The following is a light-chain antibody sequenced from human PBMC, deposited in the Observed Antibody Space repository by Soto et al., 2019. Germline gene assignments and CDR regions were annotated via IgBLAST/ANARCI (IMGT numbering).Light chain of an antibody. CDR2: EVT. V-gene: IGLV2-14*01. Sequence: QSVLTQPASVSGSPRQSITISCNGTNRDVGGFNYVSWYQQHPDKAPKLIIFEVTDRPSGVSNRFSGSKSGNTASLTISGLQSGDDAEYYCCSYTSRSTLVFGGGTKFTVL. CDR1: NRDVGGFNY. CDR3: CSYTSRSTLV. J-gene: IGLJ2*01.